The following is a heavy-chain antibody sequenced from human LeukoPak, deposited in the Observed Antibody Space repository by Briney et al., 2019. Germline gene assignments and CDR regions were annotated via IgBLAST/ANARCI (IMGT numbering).Heavy chain of an antibody. CDR1: GFTFSTYG. D-gene: IGHD7-27*01. J-gene: IGHJ4*02. V-gene: IGHV3-7*05. CDR2: IKQDGSEK. CDR3: ARGPNWAFDS. Sequence: GGSLRLSCAASGFTFSTYGMSWVRQAPGKGLQWVANIKQDGSEKYYVDSVKGRFTISRDNAKNSLYLQMNSLRAEDTAVYYCARGPNWAFDSWGQGTLVTVSS.